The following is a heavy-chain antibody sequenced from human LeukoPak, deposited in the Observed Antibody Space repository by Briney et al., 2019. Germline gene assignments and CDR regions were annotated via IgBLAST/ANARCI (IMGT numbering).Heavy chain of an antibody. V-gene: IGHV1-18*01. CDR2: ISAYNGNT. CDR3: AREDIVVGGYYYYMDV. Sequence: ASVKVSCKAYGYTFTSYGISWVRQAPGQGLEWMGWISAYNGNTNYAQKLQGRVTMTTDTSTSTAYMELRSLRSDDTAVYYCAREDIVVGGYYYYMDVWGKGTTVTVSS. J-gene: IGHJ6*03. D-gene: IGHD2-2*01. CDR1: GYTFTSYG.